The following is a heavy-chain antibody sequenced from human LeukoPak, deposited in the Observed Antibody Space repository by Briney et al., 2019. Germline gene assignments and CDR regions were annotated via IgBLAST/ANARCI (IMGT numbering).Heavy chain of an antibody. CDR2: ISHDGII. CDR3: ARDWVYKIDY. D-gene: IGHD5-24*01. J-gene: IGHJ4*02. Sequence: PGGSLRLSCETAGFTFSSYVMHWVRRTPGKGLVWVSCISHDGIISYADSVKGRFTISRDNAKNTLILQMNSLRVEDTAVYYCARDWVYKIDYWGRGTLVTVSS. V-gene: IGHV3-74*01. CDR1: GFTFSSYV.